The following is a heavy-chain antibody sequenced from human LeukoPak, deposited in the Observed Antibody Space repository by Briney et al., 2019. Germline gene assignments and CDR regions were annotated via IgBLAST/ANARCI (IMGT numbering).Heavy chain of an antibody. V-gene: IGHV3-7*03. CDR3: ARDKGDYHTSGSLFRF. J-gene: IGHJ4*02. CDR1: GFTFSGYW. D-gene: IGHD3-22*01. CDR2: IKQDGSEK. Sequence: GGSLRLSCAASGFTFSGYWMSWVRQAPRKGLEWVANIKQDGSEKYYVDSVKGRFTISRDNARNSLYLQMNGLRADDTAMYYCARDKGDYHTSGSLFRFGGQGTLVTVSS.